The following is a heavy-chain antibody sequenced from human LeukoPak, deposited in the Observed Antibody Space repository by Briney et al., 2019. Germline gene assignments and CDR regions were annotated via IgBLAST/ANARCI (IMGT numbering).Heavy chain of an antibody. J-gene: IGHJ5*02. V-gene: IGHV3-7*01. CDR2: IKENGSEK. CDR3: ARGHWVVPLRSGRNWFDP. Sequence: PGGSLRLSCVASGFTFSRYWMSWVRQAPGKGLEWVANIKENGSEKKYVDSVKGRFTISRDNAKNSLDLQMSGLRAEDTAVYYCARGHWVVPLRSGRNWFDPWGQGTLVTVSS. D-gene: IGHD3-3*01. CDR1: GFTFSRYW.